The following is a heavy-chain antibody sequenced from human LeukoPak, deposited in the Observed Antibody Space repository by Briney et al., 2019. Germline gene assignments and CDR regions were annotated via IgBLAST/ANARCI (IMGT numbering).Heavy chain of an antibody. CDR2: IKQDGSEK. V-gene: IGHV3-7*03. Sequence: GGSLRLSCAASGFTFSSYAMSWVRQAPGKGLEWVANIKQDGSEKNYMDSVKGRFTISRDNAKNSLYLQMKSLRAEDTAVYYCAREWDSSGFEPWGQGDLVTVSS. D-gene: IGHD3-10*01. CDR3: AREWDSSGFEP. J-gene: IGHJ5*02. CDR1: GFTFSSYA.